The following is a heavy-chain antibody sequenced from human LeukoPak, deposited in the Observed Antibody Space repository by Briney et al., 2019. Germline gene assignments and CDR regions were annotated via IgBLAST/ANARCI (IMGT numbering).Heavy chain of an antibody. D-gene: IGHD6-6*01. J-gene: IGHJ5*02. V-gene: IGHV1-58*02. CDR1: GFTFTSSA. Sequence: SVKVSCKASGFTFTSSAMQWVRQARGQRLEWIGWIVVGSGNTNYAQKFQERVTITRDMSTSTAYMELSSLRSEDTAVYYCANSIAARTYNWFDPWGQGTLVTVSS. CDR2: IVVGSGNT. CDR3: ANSIAARTYNWFDP.